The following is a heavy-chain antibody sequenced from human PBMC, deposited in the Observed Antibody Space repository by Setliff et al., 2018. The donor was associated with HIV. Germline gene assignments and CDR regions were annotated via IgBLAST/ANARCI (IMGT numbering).Heavy chain of an antibody. J-gene: IGHJ4*02. Sequence: SETLSLTCTVSGGSINNYYWSWIRQPAGKGLQWIGRIYYVGWSKYNPSLEDRVTMSVDTSNNQISLRLSSVTAADTAMYYCVRDDYGYNGKGFDYWGPGTLVTVSS. V-gene: IGHV4-4*07. CDR3: VRDDYGYNGKGFDY. CDR1: GGSINNYY. D-gene: IGHD4-17*01. CDR2: IYYVGWS.